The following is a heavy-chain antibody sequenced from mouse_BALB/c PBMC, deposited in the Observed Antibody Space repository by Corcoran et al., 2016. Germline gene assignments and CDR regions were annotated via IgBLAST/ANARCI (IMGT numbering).Heavy chain of an antibody. J-gene: IGHJ4*01. Sequence: QIQLVQSGPELKKPGETVKISCKASGYTFTNYGMNWVKQAPGKGLKWMGWINTYTGEPTYAEDFKGRFAFSLETSASTAYLQINNLKNEDMATYVCARGDCYLMDYGGQGTSVTVSS. CDR3: ARGDCYLMDY. D-gene: IGHD2-3*01. CDR2: INTYTGEP. CDR1: GYTFTNYG. V-gene: IGHV9-1*02.